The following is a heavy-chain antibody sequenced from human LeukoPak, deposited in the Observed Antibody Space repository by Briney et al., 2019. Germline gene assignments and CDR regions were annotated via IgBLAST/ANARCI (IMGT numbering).Heavy chain of an antibody. J-gene: IGHJ6*03. V-gene: IGHV1-69*06. CDR2: IIPIFGTA. D-gene: IGHD2-21*02. CDR1: GYTFTSYA. Sequence: GASVKVSCKASGYTFTSYAMHWVRQAPGQRLEWMGGIIPIFGTANYAQKFQGRVTITADKSTSTAYMELSSLRSEDTAVYYCASGMVVTAIEAMNWFLRPGQTYYYYYMDVWGKGTTVTVSS. CDR3: ASGMVVTAIEAMNWFLRPGQTYYYYYMDV.